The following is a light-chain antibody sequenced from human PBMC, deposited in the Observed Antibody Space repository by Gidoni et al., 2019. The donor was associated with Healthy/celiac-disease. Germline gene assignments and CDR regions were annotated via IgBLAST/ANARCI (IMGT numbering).Light chain of an antibody. CDR2: WAS. V-gene: IGKV4-1*01. Sequence: DIVMTQSPDSLAVSLGERATINCKSSQSVLYSSNNKNYLAWYQQKPGQPPKLLIYWASTRESGVPDRFSGSGSGTDFTLTISSLQAEDVAVYYCQQYYRTPDTFGQXTKLEIK. J-gene: IGKJ2*01. CDR1: QSVLYSSNNKNY. CDR3: QQYYRTPDT.